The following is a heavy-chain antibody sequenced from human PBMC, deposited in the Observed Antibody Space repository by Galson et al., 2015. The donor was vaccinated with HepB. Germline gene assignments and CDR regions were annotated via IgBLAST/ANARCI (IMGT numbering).Heavy chain of an antibody. V-gene: IGHV3-23*01. CDR1: GFTFSSYA. J-gene: IGHJ4*02. D-gene: IGHD2-15*01. CDR3: AKYHFCSGGSCSAYFDY. CDR2: ISGSGGST. Sequence: SLRLSCAASGFTFSSYAMSWVRQAPGKGLEWVSAISGSGGSTYYADSVKGRFTISRDNSKNTVYLQMSSLRAEDTAVYYCAKYHFCSGGSCSAYFDYWGQGSLVTVSS.